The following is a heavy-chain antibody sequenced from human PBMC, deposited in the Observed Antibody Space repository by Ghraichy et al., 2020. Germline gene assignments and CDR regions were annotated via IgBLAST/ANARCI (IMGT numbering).Heavy chain of an antibody. Sequence: GGSLRLSCAASGFIFSSYSMNWVRLAPGKGLEWVSYITSSSHIIYYAESVKGRFTISRDNAKNLLYLQMNSLRDEDTAVYFCARDLGPGGYDFGNDWGQGTLVTVSS. V-gene: IGHV3-48*02. J-gene: IGHJ4*02. CDR3: ARDLGPGGYDFGND. CDR2: ITSSSHII. D-gene: IGHD5-12*01. CDR1: GFIFSSYS.